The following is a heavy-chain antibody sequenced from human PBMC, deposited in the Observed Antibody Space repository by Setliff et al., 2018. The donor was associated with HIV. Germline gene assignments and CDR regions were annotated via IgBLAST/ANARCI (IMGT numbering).Heavy chain of an antibody. D-gene: IGHD5-12*01. Sequence: GASVKVSCKASGGTFSSYAISWVRQAPGQGLEWMGGIIPILGIANYAQKFQGWITMTRDTSISTAYMELSRLRSDDTAVYYCASAGAWQRNALDIWGQGTMVTVSS. CDR2: IIPILGIA. CDR1: GGTFSSYA. CDR3: ASAGAWQRNALDI. V-gene: IGHV1-69*10. J-gene: IGHJ3*02.